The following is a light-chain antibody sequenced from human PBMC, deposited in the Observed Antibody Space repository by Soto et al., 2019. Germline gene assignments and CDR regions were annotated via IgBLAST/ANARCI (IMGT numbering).Light chain of an antibody. V-gene: IGKV3-20*01. CDR3: QQYGSSPYT. Sequence: EIVLTQSPGTLSLSPGERATLSCRASQSVSSNFLAWYQQKPGQAPRLLIYGASSRATGIPDRFSGSGSGTDFTLIISRLEPEDFAVFYCQQYGSSPYTFGQGTKLEIK. CDR1: QSVSSNF. J-gene: IGKJ2*01. CDR2: GAS.